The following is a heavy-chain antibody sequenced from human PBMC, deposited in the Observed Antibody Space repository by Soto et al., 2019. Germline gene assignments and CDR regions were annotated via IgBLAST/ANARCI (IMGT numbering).Heavy chain of an antibody. CDR1: GYTFTSYG. CDR3: AGDPPGMAAAGDF. V-gene: IGHV1-18*01. D-gene: IGHD6-25*01. Sequence: ASVKVSCKASGYTFTSYGISWVRQAPGQGLEWMGWISAYNGNTNYAQKLQGRVTMTTDTSTSTAYMELRSLRSDDTAVYSVAGDPPGMAAAGDFWGQGPMVPVSS. J-gene: IGHJ3*01. CDR2: ISAYNGNT.